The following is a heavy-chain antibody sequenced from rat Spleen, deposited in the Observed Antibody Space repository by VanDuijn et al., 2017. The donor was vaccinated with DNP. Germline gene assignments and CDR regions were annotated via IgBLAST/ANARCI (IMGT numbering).Heavy chain of an antibody. CDR1: GFTFSDYN. J-gene: IGHJ2*01. CDR3: ATHDWQG. D-gene: IGHD1-7*01. CDR2: IIYDGSSM. Sequence: EVQLVESGGGLVQPGRSLKLSCAASGFTFSDYNMACVRQAPKKGLEWVATIIYDGSSMYYGDSVKGRFTISRDNAKSILYLQMDSLRSEDTATYFCATHDWQGWGQGVMVTVSS. V-gene: IGHV5-7*01.